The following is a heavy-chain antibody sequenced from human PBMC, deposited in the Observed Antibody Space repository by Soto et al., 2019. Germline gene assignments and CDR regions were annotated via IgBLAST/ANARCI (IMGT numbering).Heavy chain of an antibody. CDR1: GFTFSNYA. CDR2: IWYDGSIK. D-gene: IGHD4-17*01. V-gene: IGHV3-33*01. Sequence: VQLVESGGGLVQPGRSLRLSCAPSGFTFSNYAMHWVRQAPGKGLEWVAVIWYDGSIKYYADSVKGRFTISRDNSKNTLHLQMNGLRAEDTAVYYCARDADYGDDPSEDPGYYFDYWGQGTLVTVSS. J-gene: IGHJ4*02. CDR3: ARDADYGDDPSEDPGYYFDY.